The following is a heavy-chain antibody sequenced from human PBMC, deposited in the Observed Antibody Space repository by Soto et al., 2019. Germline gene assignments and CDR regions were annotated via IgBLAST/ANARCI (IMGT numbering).Heavy chain of an antibody. CDR1: GGPISSGGYY. V-gene: IGHV4-31*03. Sequence: SETLSLTCSVSGGPISSGGYYLTWIRQHPEKGLEWIGNIYTSGNTYYNPPLQSRLTISVDTSKNQFSLKLSSVTAADTAIYYCARAPRSYGGRGGIDPWGQGILVTVSS. D-gene: IGHD5-12*01. CDR3: ARAPRSYGGRGGIDP. J-gene: IGHJ5*02. CDR2: IYTSGNT.